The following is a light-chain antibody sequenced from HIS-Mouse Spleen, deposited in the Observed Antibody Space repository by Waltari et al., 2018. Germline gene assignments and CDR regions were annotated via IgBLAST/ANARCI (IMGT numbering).Light chain of an antibody. CDR3: YSTDSSGNHRV. V-gene: IGLV3-10*01. Sequence: SYELTQPPSVSVSPGQTARITCSGDALPKKYAYWYQQKSGQAPVLVIYEDRKRPSGIPDRVSGSSSGTMATVTISGAQVEDEADYYCYSTDSSGNHRVFGGGTKLTVL. J-gene: IGLJ2*01. CDR2: EDR. CDR1: ALPKKY.